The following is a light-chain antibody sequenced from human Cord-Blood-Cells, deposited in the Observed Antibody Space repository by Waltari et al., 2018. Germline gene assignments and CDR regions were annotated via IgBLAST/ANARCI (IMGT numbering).Light chain of an antibody. V-gene: IGLV2-11*01. Sequence: QSALTQPRSVSGSPGQSVTISCPGTSSDVGGYHSVSWYQQHPGQAPKLMIYDVSKRPSGVPDRFSGSKSGNTASLTISGLQAEDEADYYCCSYAGSYTWVFGGGTKLTVL. CDR2: DVS. CDR3: CSYAGSYTWV. J-gene: IGLJ3*02. CDR1: SSDVGGYHS.